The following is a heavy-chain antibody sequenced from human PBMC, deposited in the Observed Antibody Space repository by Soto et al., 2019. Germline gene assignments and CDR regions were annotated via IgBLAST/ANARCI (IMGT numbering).Heavy chain of an antibody. V-gene: IGHV1-18*01. J-gene: IGHJ4*02. Sequence: ASVKVSCKASGYTFTSYGISWVRQAPGQGLEWMGWISAYNGNTNYAQKLQGRVTMTTDTSTSTAYMELRSLRSDDTAVYYCARDMWTAVAGTVDYWGQGTRVTVSS. CDR3: ARDMWTAVAGTVDY. CDR2: ISAYNGNT. CDR1: GYTFTSYG. D-gene: IGHD6-19*01.